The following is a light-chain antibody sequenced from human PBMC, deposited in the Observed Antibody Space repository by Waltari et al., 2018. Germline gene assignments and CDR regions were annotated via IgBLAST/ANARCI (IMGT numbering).Light chain of an antibody. V-gene: IGLV2-11*01. CDR2: DVS. J-gene: IGLJ1*01. CDR3: CSYAGSYTYV. CDR1: TSDVGGYHY. Sequence: QSALTQPRSVSGSPGQAVTISCTGTTSDVGGYHYVSWFQQHPGKAPKPIIYDVSERPSGVPDRFSGSKSDNTASLTISGLQAEDEADYYCCSYAGSYTYVFGSGTKVTVL.